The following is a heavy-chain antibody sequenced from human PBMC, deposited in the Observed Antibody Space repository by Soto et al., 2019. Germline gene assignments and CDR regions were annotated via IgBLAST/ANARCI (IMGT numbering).Heavy chain of an antibody. Sequence: EVHLVESGGGLVQPGGSLRLSCAASGFTFSTYWMSWVRQAPGTGLEWVANIKQDGSEKYYGDSVKGRFTISRDNAKNSLYLQMTSLRAEDTAVYYCASGSCGSAGCDGRWFDPWGQGTLVTVSS. D-gene: IGHD2-2*03. CDR2: IKQDGSEK. CDR1: GFTFSTYW. J-gene: IGHJ5*02. CDR3: ASGSCGSAGCDGRWFDP. V-gene: IGHV3-7*01.